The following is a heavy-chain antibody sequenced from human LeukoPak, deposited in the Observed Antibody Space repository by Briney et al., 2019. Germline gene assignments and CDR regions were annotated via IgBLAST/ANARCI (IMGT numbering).Heavy chain of an antibody. CDR2: IYYTGST. CDR1: GGSVSSYY. Sequence: SETLSLTCTVSGGSVSSYYWSWIRQPPGKGLEWIGYIYYTGSTNYNPSLKSRVTISVDTSKNQFSLKLSSVTAADTAVYYCASIDAYSTYGFDYWGQGTLVTVSS. J-gene: IGHJ4*02. CDR3: ASIDAYSTYGFDY. V-gene: IGHV4-59*02. D-gene: IGHD4-11*01.